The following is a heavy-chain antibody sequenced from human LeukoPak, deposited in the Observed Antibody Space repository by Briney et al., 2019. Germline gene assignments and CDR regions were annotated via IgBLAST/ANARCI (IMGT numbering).Heavy chain of an antibody. CDR3: CKVVRGKNFFEN. CDR2: IKGNNDGGTT. V-gene: IGHV3-15*01. J-gene: IGHJ4*02. CDR1: GFTLNKAW. D-gene: IGHD6-6*01. Sequence: SGGSLRLSCVASGFTLNKAWMSWVRQAPGKGLVWVGHIKGNNDGGTTDHAPPVKGRFTISRDDSKNTLSLQMNSLKTEDTAVYYCCKVVRGKNFFENWGQGTLVAVSS.